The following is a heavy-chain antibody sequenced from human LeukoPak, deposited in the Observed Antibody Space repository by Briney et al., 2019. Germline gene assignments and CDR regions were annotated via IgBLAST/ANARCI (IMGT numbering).Heavy chain of an antibody. Sequence: GGSLRLSCAASGFTFSSYAMHWVRQAPGKGLEWVAVISYDGSNKYYADSVKGRFTISRDNSKNTLYLQMNSLRAEDTAVYYCARGIQLLNWFDPWGQGTLVTVSS. J-gene: IGHJ5*02. D-gene: IGHD5-18*01. CDR3: ARGIQLLNWFDP. CDR1: GFTFSSYA. V-gene: IGHV3-30*04. CDR2: ISYDGSNK.